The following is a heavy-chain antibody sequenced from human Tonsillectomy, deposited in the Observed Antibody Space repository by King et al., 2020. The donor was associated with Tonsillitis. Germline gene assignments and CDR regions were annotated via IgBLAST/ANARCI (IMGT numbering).Heavy chain of an antibody. CDR2: IIPIFGTS. D-gene: IGHD3-9*01. Sequence: QLVQSGAEVKKAGSSVKVSCKASGGTFSNYAISWVRQAPGQGLEWMGGIIPIFGTSNYAQKFQGRVTITADASTSTAYMEVSSLRSEDTAVYYCARGHRNSLTGYFIDYWGQGTLVTVSS. J-gene: IGHJ4*02. CDR3: ARGHRNSLTGYFIDY. V-gene: IGHV1-69*01. CDR1: GGTFSNYA.